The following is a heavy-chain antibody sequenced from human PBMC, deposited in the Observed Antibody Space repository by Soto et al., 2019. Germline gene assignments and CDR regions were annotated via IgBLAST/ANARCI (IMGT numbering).Heavy chain of an antibody. J-gene: IGHJ6*03. V-gene: IGHV1-69*04. D-gene: IGHD1-26*01. CDR1: GGTFSSYT. Sequence: SVKVSCKASGGTFSSYTISWVRQAPGQGLEWMGRIIPILGIANYAQKFQGRVTITADKSTSTAYMELSSLRSEDTAVYYCARESHLQYSRGYYYYMDVWGKGTTVTVSS. CDR2: IIPILGIA. CDR3: ARESHLQYSRGYYYYMDV.